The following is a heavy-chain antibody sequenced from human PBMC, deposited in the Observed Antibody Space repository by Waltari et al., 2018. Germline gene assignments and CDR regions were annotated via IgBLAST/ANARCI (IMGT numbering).Heavy chain of an antibody. Sequence: QVQLQQWGAGLLKPSETLSLTCAVYGGSFSGYYWSWIRQPPGKGREWIGEINHSGSTNYNPSLKSRVTISVDTSKNQFSLRLSSVTAADTAVYYCARITTVTTSAFDIWGQGTMVTVSS. CDR1: GGSFSGYY. CDR3: ARITTVTTSAFDI. CDR2: INHSGST. V-gene: IGHV4-34*01. J-gene: IGHJ3*02. D-gene: IGHD4-17*01.